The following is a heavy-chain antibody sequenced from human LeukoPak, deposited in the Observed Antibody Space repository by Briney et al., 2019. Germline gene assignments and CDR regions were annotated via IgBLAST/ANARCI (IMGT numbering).Heavy chain of an antibody. D-gene: IGHD1-26*01. CDR3: ARDPENVSGSHSHFDL. V-gene: IGHV3-21*01. CDR2: ISTSSSYI. CDR1: GFTFNKYT. Sequence: GGSLRLSCAASGFTFNKYTMNWVRQAPGKGLEWVSSISTSSSYIYYADSVKGRFTISRDNAKNSLYLQMNSLRAEDTAVYYCARDPENVSGSHSHFDLWGRGTLVTVSS. J-gene: IGHJ2*01.